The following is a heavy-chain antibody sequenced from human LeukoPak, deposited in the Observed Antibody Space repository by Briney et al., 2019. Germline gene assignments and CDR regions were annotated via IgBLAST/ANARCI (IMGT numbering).Heavy chain of an antibody. CDR3: ARVHISEYSSYRHAFDI. D-gene: IGHD6-6*01. Sequence: SETLSLTCTVSGGSISSYYWSWIRQPPGKGLEWSGYIYYSGSTNYNPSLKSRVTISVDTSKNQFSLKLSSVTAADTAVYYCARVHISEYSSYRHAFDIWGQGTMVTVSS. J-gene: IGHJ3*02. V-gene: IGHV4-59*01. CDR1: GGSISSYY. CDR2: IYYSGST.